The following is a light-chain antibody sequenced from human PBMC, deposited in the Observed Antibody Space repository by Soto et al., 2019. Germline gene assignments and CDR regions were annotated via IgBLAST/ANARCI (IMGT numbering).Light chain of an antibody. J-gene: IGKJ5*01. CDR1: QSFRGL. CDR2: DAY. V-gene: IGKV3-11*01. Sequence: ALTQSPVTLSLSPGERATLSCRASQSFRGLLAWYQQKPGQAPRLLIYDAYNRATGIPPRFSGSGSGTDFTLTINSLEPEDFAVYYCQQRNVWPPITFGQGTRLEI. CDR3: QQRNVWPPIT.